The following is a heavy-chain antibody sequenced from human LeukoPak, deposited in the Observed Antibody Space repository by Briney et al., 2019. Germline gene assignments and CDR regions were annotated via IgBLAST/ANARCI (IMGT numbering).Heavy chain of an antibody. CDR1: GFTFSDYW. J-gene: IGHJ4*02. CDR2: IKQDGSAK. CDR3: ARWRGSTSERSDY. D-gene: IGHD2-2*01. V-gene: IGHV3-7*01. Sequence: PGGSLRLSCTASGFTFSDYWMTWVRQAPGKGLEWVANIKQDGSAKYYVDSVKGRFTISRDNAKNSLYLQMDSLRVEDTATYYCARWRGSTSERSDYWGQGTPVTVSS.